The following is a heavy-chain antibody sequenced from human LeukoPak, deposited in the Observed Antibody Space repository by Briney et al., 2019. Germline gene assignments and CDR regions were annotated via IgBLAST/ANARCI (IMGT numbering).Heavy chain of an antibody. J-gene: IGHJ3*02. CDR3: AKDRSINAFDI. Sequence: SETLSLTCTVSSGSISGDHWSWIRQLPGKGLEWIGYMSPSGSTNYNPSLKSRVTIFRDTSKNQFFLKLSAVTAADTAVYYCAKDRSINAFDIWGQGTVVTVSS. V-gene: IGHV4-59*01. CDR1: SGSISGDH. CDR2: MSPSGST. D-gene: IGHD2-21*01.